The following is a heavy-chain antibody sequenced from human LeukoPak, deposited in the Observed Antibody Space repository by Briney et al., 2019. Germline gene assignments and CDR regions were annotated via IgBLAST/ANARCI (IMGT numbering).Heavy chain of an antibody. CDR2: INHDGRI. CDR1: GGSFSGYY. J-gene: IGHJ3*02. CDR3: ARNRGTFVELMFDI. V-gene: IGHV4-34*01. Sequence: SETLSLTCAVSGGSFSGYYWGWIRQPPGEGLEWIGEINHDGRINYHSSLKSRLTISVDTTKNQFSLKLSSVTAADTAVYYCARNRGTFVELMFDIWGLGTMVTVSS. D-gene: IGHD1-1*01.